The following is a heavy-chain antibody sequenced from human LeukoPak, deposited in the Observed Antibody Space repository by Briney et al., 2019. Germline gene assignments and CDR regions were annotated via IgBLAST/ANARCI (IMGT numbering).Heavy chain of an antibody. V-gene: IGHV3-74*01. Sequence: GGSLRLSCAASGFTFSSYWMHWVRQAPGKGLVWVSRINRDGSSTSYADSVKGRFTISRDNAKNTLYLQMNSLRAEDTAVYYCAREGPDDSENGMDVWGQGTTVTVSS. J-gene: IGHJ6*02. D-gene: IGHD3-22*01. CDR1: GFTFSSYW. CDR3: AREGPDDSENGMDV. CDR2: INRDGSST.